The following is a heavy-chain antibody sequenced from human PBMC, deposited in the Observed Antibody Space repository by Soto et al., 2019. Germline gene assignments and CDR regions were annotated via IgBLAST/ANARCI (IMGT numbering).Heavy chain of an antibody. CDR2: IYPSDSDT. CDR3: ARGGVSTRTFDY. Sequence: GESLKISCKGSGYNFAGYWIAWVRQMPGKGLELMGIIYPSDSDTRYRPSFQGQVTISADKSNSSAYLQWSSLRASDTAMYYCARGGVSTRTFDYWDQGTPVTVSS. J-gene: IGHJ4*02. D-gene: IGHD3-3*01. V-gene: IGHV5-51*01. CDR1: GYNFAGYW.